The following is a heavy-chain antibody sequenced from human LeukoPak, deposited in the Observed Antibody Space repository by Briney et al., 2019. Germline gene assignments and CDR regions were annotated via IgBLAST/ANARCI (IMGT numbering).Heavy chain of an antibody. CDR2: ISAYNGNT. D-gene: IGHD1-26*01. CDR3: ARDVRGSYSDY. CDR1: GGTFSSYA. J-gene: IGHJ4*02. V-gene: IGHV1-18*01. Sequence: ASVKVSCKASGGTFSSYAISWVRQAPGQGLEWMGWISAYNGNTNYAQKLQGRVAMTTDTSTSTAYMELRSLRSDDTAVYYCARDVRGSYSDYWGQGTLVTVSS.